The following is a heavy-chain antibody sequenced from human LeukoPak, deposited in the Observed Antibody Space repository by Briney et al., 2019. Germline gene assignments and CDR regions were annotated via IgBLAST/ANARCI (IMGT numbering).Heavy chain of an antibody. D-gene: IGHD2-15*01. Sequence: GESLKISCKGSGYTFTSSWIGWVRQMPGKGLEWMGIIYPGDSDTRYSPSSQGQVTFSVDKSISTAYLQWSSLKASDTAMYYCAGTYCSGGSCYSAYWGQGTLVTVSS. CDR1: GYTFTSSW. CDR3: AGTYCSGGSCYSAY. V-gene: IGHV5-51*01. J-gene: IGHJ4*02. CDR2: IYPGDSDT.